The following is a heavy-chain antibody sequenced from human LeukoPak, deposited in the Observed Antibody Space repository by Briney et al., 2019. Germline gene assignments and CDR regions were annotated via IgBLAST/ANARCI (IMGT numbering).Heavy chain of an antibody. Sequence: ASVKVSCKASGYTFTSYDINLVRQATGQGLEWMGWMNPNSGNTGYAQKFQGRVTMTRNTSISTAYMELSSLRSEDTAVYYCARGRDYSNYEADYWGQGTLVTVSS. CDR3: ARGRDYSNYEADY. CDR2: MNPNSGNT. J-gene: IGHJ4*02. CDR1: GYTFTSYD. V-gene: IGHV1-8*01. D-gene: IGHD4-11*01.